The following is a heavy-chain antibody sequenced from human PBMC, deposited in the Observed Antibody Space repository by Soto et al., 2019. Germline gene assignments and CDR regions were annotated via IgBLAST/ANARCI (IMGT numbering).Heavy chain of an antibody. J-gene: IGHJ4*02. CDR3: ARDRGYTGYDFAY. CDR1: GFTFSRYA. Sequence: EVQLVESGGGLVQPGGSLRLSCAASGFTFSRYAMNWIRQAPGKGLEWVSYINHDSRTIYYADSVKGRFTISRDNANNLLSLQMTSLRAEDTAVYYCARDRGYTGYDFAYWGQGTLVTVSS. CDR2: INHDSRTI. D-gene: IGHD5-12*01. V-gene: IGHV3-48*01.